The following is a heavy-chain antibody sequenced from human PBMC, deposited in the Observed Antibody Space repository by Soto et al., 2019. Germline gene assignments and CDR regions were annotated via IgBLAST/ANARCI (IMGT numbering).Heavy chain of an antibody. J-gene: IGHJ4*02. V-gene: IGHV2-5*02. CDR1: GFSITGNGEG. CDR3: AHGYVQLLATFHYFDS. D-gene: IGHD2-2*01. Sequence: SGPTLVNPTQTLTLTCTFSGFSITGNGEGVGWIRQPPGKALEWLALIYWADDKRYSPSLRNRLTITLDNSKDQVILTMTDMGPADTDTYYCAHGYVQLLATFHYFDSWGQGTQVTVSS. CDR2: IYWADDK.